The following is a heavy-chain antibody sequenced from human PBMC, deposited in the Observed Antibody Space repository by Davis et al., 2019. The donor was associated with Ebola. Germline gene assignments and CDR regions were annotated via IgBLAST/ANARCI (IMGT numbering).Heavy chain of an antibody. V-gene: IGHV1-2*04. D-gene: IGHD3-10*01. CDR1: GYTFTGYY. J-gene: IGHJ4*02. CDR2: INPNSGGT. CDR3: ARDRTMVRGVIITEYPKFDY. Sequence: ASVKVSCKASGYTFTGYYMHWVRQAPGQGLEWMGWINPNSGGTNYAQKFQGWVTMTRDTSISTAYMELSRLRSDDTAVYYCARDRTMVRGVIITEYPKFDYWGQGTLVTVSS.